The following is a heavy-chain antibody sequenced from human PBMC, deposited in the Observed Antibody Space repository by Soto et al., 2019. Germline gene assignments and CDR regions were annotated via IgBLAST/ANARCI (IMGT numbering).Heavy chain of an antibody. D-gene: IGHD3-22*01. CDR1: GFTFSSYA. CDR2: ISGSGGST. CDR3: AKYVVGGVITPPFDY. Sequence: EVQLLESGGGLVQPWGSLRLSCAASGFTFSSYAMSWVRQAPGKGLEWVSAISGSGGSTYYADSVKGRFTISRDNSKNTLYLQTNSLRAEDTAVYYCAKYVVGGVITPPFDYWGQGTLVTVSS. V-gene: IGHV3-23*01. J-gene: IGHJ4*02.